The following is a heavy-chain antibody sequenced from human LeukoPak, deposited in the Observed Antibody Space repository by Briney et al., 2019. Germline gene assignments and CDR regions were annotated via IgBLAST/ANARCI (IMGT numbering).Heavy chain of an antibody. D-gene: IGHD2-2*01. J-gene: IGHJ5*02. CDR2: ISSSSAII. CDR3: ARVYISSHAADL. V-gene: IGHV3-48*04. Sequence: PGGSLRLSCAASEFTFSSYSIDWVRQAPGKGLEWISYISSSSAIIDFADSVKGRFTVSRDNARNSVQMNSLRAEDTAVYYCARVYISSHAADLWGQGTLVTVSS. CDR1: EFTFSSYS.